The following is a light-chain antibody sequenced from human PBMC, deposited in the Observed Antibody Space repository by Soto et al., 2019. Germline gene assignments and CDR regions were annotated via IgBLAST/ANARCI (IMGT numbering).Light chain of an antibody. J-gene: IGKJ1*01. CDR2: DAS. CDR1: QGISSY. CDR3: QQYKSYSRM. Sequence: AIRMTQSPSSLSASTGDRVTITCRASQGISSYLAWYQQKPGKAPKLLIYDASTLKTGVPSRFSGSGSGTEFTLTIDSLQPDDFATYYCQQYKSYSRMFGQGTKVDIK. V-gene: IGKV1-8*01.